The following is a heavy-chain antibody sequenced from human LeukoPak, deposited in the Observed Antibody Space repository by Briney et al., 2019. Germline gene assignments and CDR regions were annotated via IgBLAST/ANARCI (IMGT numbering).Heavy chain of an antibody. CDR3: AREGYYDSSGLNWFDP. J-gene: IGHJ5*02. V-gene: IGHV4-38-2*02. D-gene: IGHD3-22*01. Sequence: SETLSLTCAVSGYSISSGYYCGWIRPPPGKGLEWIGSIYHSGSTYYNPSLKSRVTISVDTSKNQFSLKLSSVTAADTAVYYCAREGYYDSSGLNWFDPWGQGTLVTVSS. CDR2: IYHSGST. CDR1: GYSISSGYY.